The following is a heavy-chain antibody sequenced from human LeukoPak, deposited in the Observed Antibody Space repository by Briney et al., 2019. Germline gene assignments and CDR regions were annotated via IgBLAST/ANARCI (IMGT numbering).Heavy chain of an antibody. CDR1: GFSLSTSGVG. D-gene: IGHD3-22*01. CDR2: IYWNDDK. CDR3: AHRVSYYDSSGYLLDAFDI. V-gene: IGHV2-5*01. Sequence: SGPTLVKPTQTLTLTCTFSGFSLSTSGVGVGWIRQPPGKALEWLALIYWNDDKRYSPSLKSRLTITKDTSKNQVVLTITNMDPVDTATYYCAHRVSYYDSSGYLLDAFDIWGQGTMVTVSS. J-gene: IGHJ3*02.